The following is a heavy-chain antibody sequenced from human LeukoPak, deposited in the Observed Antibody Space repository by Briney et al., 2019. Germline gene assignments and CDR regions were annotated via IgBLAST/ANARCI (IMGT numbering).Heavy chain of an antibody. Sequence: ASVKVSCKASGYTFTSYYMHWVRQAPGQGLEWMGIINPSGGSTSYAQKFQGRVTMTRDTSTSTVYMELSSLRSEDTAVYYCARGDFWSDYCDILTGYLDYWGQGTLVTVSS. CDR2: INPSGGST. CDR3: ARGDFWSDYCDILTGYLDY. J-gene: IGHJ4*02. V-gene: IGHV1-46*01. D-gene: IGHD3-9*01. CDR1: GYTFTSYY.